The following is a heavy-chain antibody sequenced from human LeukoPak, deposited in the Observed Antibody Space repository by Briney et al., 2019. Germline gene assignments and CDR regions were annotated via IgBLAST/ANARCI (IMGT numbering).Heavy chain of an antibody. V-gene: IGHV3-23*01. D-gene: IGHD3-16*01. J-gene: IGHJ4*02. CDR1: GFTFRSFA. CDR2: ITDNGSNT. CDR3: AKAPPIITLIGFGYYFDS. Sequence: GGSLRLSCAASGFTFRSFAMSWVRQAPGLRPEWVSTITDNGSNTYYADSVKGRFTVSRDNSRNTLLLQMNSLRAEDAALYYCAKAPPIITLIGFGYYFDSWGLGTLVTVSS.